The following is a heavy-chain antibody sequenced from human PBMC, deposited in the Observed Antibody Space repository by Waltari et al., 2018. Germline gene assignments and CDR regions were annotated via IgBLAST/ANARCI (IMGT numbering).Heavy chain of an antibody. J-gene: IGHJ3*02. CDR3: ARAAFYNAFDI. Sequence: QVQLVESGGGLVKPGGSLRLSCVASGFPFSDFYMTWGRQVPGKGLEWVSYISDSGSTTHYADSVKGRFTISRDNARNSVFLQVNSLRAEDTAVYYCARAAFYNAFDIWGQGTTVVVSS. CDR2: ISDSGSTT. V-gene: IGHV3-11*01. CDR1: GFPFSDFY. D-gene: IGHD4-4*01.